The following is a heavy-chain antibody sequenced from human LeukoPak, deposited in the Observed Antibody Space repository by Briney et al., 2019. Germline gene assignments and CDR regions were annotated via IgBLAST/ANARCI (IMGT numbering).Heavy chain of an antibody. D-gene: IGHD3-22*01. Sequence: GASVKASCKASGYTFTSYSISWVRQAPGQGLEWVGWISAYNGNTNYAQKFQGRVTMTTDTSTSTAYMELRSLSSDDTAVYYCARQRSSGSYYVFDYWGQGTLVTVSS. J-gene: IGHJ4*02. V-gene: IGHV1-18*01. CDR2: ISAYNGNT. CDR3: ARQRSSGSYYVFDY. CDR1: GYTFTSYS.